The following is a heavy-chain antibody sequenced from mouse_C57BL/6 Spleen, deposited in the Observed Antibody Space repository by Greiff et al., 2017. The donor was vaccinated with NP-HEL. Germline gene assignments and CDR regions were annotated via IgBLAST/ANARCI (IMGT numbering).Heavy chain of an antibody. J-gene: IGHJ2*01. CDR3: ERSVVAQGLDY. Sequence: QVQLQQSGAELVKPGASVKISCKASGYAFSSYWMNWVKQRPGKGLEWIGQIYPGDGDTNYNGKFKGKATLTADKSSSTAYMQLSSLTSEDSAVDFCERSVVAQGLDYWGQGTTLTVSS. D-gene: IGHD1-1*01. CDR2: IYPGDGDT. V-gene: IGHV1-80*01. CDR1: GYAFSSYW.